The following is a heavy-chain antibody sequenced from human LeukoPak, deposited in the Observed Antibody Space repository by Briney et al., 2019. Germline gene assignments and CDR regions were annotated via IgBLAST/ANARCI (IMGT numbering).Heavy chain of an antibody. CDR2: IKEDGREQ. D-gene: IGHD1-1*01. CDR1: GFTFSRYW. J-gene: IGHJ4*02. Sequence: PGGSLRLSCAASGFTFSRYWMSWVRQAPGKGPEWVANIKEDGREQYYVDSVKGRFTISRDNAKNSLHLQMNSLRAEDTAVYYCATYQGYNYGPFDYWGQGTLVTVSS. V-gene: IGHV3-7*05. CDR3: ATYQGYNYGPFDY.